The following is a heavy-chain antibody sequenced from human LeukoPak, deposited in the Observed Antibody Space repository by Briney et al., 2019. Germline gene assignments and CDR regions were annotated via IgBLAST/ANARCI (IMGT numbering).Heavy chain of an antibody. CDR1: GFTVSYSD. CDR2: LYSGGST. Sequence: GGSLRLSCAASGFTVSYSDMSWVRPAPGEGLEWVAVLYSGGSTYDADPVKRRFTISRDNSKNSLYLQMNSLRAEDTAVYYCAKDPTHYRVWDYYETIGLSYWGQGTLVTVSS. V-gene: IGHV3-66*01. J-gene: IGHJ4*02. CDR3: AKDPTHYRVWDYYETIGLSY. D-gene: IGHD3-22*01.